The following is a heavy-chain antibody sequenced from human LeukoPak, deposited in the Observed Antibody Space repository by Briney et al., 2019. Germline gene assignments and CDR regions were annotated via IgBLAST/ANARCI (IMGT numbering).Heavy chain of an antibody. CDR3: ASVSITVAERDHMDV. CDR2: IKQDGSEK. Sequence: GGSLRLSCAASGFTFSRYWMSWIRQAPGKGLEWVANIKQDGSEKYYVDSVKGRFTISRDNAKNSLSLQMNSLRAEDTAVYYCASVSITVAERDHMDVWGKGTTVTVSS. J-gene: IGHJ6*03. D-gene: IGHD6-19*01. CDR1: GFTFSRYW. V-gene: IGHV3-7*01.